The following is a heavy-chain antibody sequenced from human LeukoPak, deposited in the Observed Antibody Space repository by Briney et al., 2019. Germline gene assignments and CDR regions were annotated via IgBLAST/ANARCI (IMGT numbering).Heavy chain of an antibody. V-gene: IGHV1-3*01. CDR3: ARDRTYYYDSSGYSPPPEYAFDI. Sequence: GASVKVSCKASGYTFTSYAMHWVRQAPGQRLEWMGWINAGNGNTKYSQKFQGRVTITRDTSASTAYMELSSLRSEVTAVYYCARDRTYYYDSSGYSPPPEYAFDIWGQGTMVTVSS. CDR1: GYTFTSYA. D-gene: IGHD3-22*01. J-gene: IGHJ3*02. CDR2: INAGNGNT.